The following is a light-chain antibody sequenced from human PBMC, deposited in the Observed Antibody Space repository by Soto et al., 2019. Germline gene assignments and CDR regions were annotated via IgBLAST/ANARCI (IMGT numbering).Light chain of an antibody. Sequence: EIVLTQSPGTLSLSPGERATLSCRASQSVSSSYLAWYQQKPGQTPRLLIYGASSRATGIPDGFSGSGSGTDLPLTIGRLEPEHFAVGYCRQYVSSPFAFGPGTQVDIE. CDR1: QSVSSSY. CDR2: GAS. J-gene: IGKJ3*01. CDR3: RQYVSSPFA. V-gene: IGKV3-20*01.